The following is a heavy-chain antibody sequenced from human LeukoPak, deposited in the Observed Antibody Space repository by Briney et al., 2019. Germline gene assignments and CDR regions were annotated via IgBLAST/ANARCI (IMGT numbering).Heavy chain of an antibody. V-gene: IGHV1-18*01. CDR3: ARLRNDYYDSSGYYPYFDY. CDR2: IRAYNGNT. D-gene: IGHD3-22*01. J-gene: IGHJ4*02. Sequence: ASVKVSCKASGYTFTSYGISWVRQAPGQGLEWMGWIRAYNGNTNYAQKLQGRVTMTTDTSTSTAYMELRSLRSDDTAVYYCARLRNDYYDSSGYYPYFDYWGQGTLVTVSS. CDR1: GYTFTSYG.